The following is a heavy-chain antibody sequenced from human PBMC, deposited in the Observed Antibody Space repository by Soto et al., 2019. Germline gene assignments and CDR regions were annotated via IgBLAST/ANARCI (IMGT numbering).Heavy chain of an antibody. J-gene: IGHJ5*02. CDR2: MNPGSGDT. V-gene: IGHV1-8*01. D-gene: IGHD3-10*01. CDR1: GYSFTNND. CDR3: ARMERFGSLNWVDT. Sequence: ASVKVSCKASGYSFTNNDVSWVRQATGQGLEWMGWMNPGSGDTGYAQKFQGRVTMTRDISIATAYMELSSLRSDDTDIYYCARMERFGSLNWVDTWGQGTLVTV.